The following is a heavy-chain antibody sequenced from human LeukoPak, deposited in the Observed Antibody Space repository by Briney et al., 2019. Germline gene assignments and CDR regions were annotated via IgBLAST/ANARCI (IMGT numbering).Heavy chain of an antibody. CDR1: GYTFTSYY. V-gene: IGHV1-46*01. Sequence: ASVKVSCKASGYTFTSYYMHWVRQAPGQGLEWMGIINASGGSTSYVQKFQGRVTMNRDTSTSTDYMELSSQRSEDKAVYYCAREEGYDSSGYPNYHFDYWGQGTLVTVSS. CDR3: AREEGYDSSGYPNYHFDY. D-gene: IGHD3-22*01. CDR2: INASGGST. J-gene: IGHJ4*02.